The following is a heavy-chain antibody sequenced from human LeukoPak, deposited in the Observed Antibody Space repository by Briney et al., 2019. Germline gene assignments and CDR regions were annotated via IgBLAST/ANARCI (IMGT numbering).Heavy chain of an antibody. CDR1: GGSISSYY. V-gene: IGHV4-59*01. CDR2: SYYSGST. J-gene: IGHJ6*03. Sequence: SETLSLTCTVSGGSISSYYWSWIRQPPGKGLEWIGYSYYSGSTNYNPSLKSRVTISVDPSKNHFSLKLSSVTAADPAVYYCARVTYGSSPDYYYYYYMDVWGKGTTVTVSS. D-gene: IGHD6-13*01. CDR3: ARVTYGSSPDYYYYYYMDV.